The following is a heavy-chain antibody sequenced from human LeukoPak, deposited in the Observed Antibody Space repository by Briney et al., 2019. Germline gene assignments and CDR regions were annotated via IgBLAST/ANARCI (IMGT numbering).Heavy chain of an antibody. D-gene: IGHD4-23*01. CDR3: ARTSTVVTPGY. Sequence: GGSLRLSCAASGFTFSSYSMNWVRQAPGKGLEWVSYISSSSRTIYYADSVKGRFTISRDNAKNSLYLQMSSLRDEDTAVYYCARTSTVVTPGYWGQGTLVTVSS. J-gene: IGHJ4*02. CDR2: ISSSSRTI. V-gene: IGHV3-48*02. CDR1: GFTFSSYS.